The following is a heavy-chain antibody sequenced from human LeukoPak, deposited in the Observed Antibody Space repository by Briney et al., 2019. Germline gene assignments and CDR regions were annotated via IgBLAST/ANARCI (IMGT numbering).Heavy chain of an antibody. CDR3: SRSLNY. V-gene: IGHV3-7*01. CDR1: GFTFSSAW. Sequence: GGSLRLSCAASGFTFSSAWMDWVRQAPGKGLEWVANINQDGSERNFVDSVKGRFTISRDNAKNSLYLQMNSLRTEDTAVYYCSRSLNYWGQGSLVTVSS. J-gene: IGHJ4*02. CDR2: INQDGSER.